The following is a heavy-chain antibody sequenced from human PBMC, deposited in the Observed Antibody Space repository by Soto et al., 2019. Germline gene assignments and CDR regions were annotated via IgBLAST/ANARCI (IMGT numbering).Heavy chain of an antibody. V-gene: IGHV4-34*01. Sequence: PSETLSLTCAVYGGSFSGYYWSWIRQPPGKGLEWIGEINHSGSTNYNPSLKSRVTISVDTSKNQFSLKLSSVTAADTAVYYCARSKALGPLLRRPLYFDYWGQGTLVTVSS. D-gene: IGHD2-15*01. CDR2: INHSGST. CDR3: ARSKALGPLLRRPLYFDY. CDR1: GGSFSGYY. J-gene: IGHJ4*02.